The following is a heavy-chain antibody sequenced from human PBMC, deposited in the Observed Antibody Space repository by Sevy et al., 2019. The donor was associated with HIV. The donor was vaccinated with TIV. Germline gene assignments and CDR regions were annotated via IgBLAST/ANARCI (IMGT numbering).Heavy chain of an antibody. V-gene: IGHV4-59*01. D-gene: IGHD1-1*01. CDR3: ARGGGRTDWGMDV. CDR1: GGSISSYY. CDR2: ISYSGST. Sequence: SETLSLTCTVSGGSISSYYWSWIRQPPGKGLEWIGYISYSGSTNGNPSLRSRVTISIDTSKNQFSLRLSSVSAADTAVYYCARGGGRTDWGMDVWGPGTTVTVSS. J-gene: IGHJ6*02.